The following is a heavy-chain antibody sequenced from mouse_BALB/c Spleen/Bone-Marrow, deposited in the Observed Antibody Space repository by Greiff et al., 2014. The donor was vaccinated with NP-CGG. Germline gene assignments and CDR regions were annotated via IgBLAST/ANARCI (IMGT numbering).Heavy chain of an antibody. CDR1: GFNIKDYY. CDR3: KARGDYDIDYFDY. D-gene: IGHD2-4*01. CDR2: IDPENGDT. J-gene: IGHJ2*01. V-gene: IGHV14-4*02. Sequence: VTLKVSGAELVRSGASVKLSCTASGFNIKDYYMHWVKQRPEQGLEWIGWIDPENGDTEYAPKFQGKATLTVDTSSNTAYLQLSSLTSEDTAVYYCKARGDYDIDYFDYWGQGTPLTVSA.